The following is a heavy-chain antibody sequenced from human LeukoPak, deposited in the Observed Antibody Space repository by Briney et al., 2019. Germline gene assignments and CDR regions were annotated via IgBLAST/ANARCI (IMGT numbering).Heavy chain of an antibody. CDR3: ARGSGVGAPNWFDP. CDR2: IIPILGIA. CDR1: GGTFSSYA. V-gene: IGHV1-69*04. J-gene: IGHJ5*02. D-gene: IGHD1-26*01. Sequence: SVKVSCKASGGTFSSYAISWVRQAPGQGLEWMGRIIPILGIANYAQKFQGRVTITADKSTSTAYMEPSSLRSEDTAVYYCARGSGVGAPNWFDPWGQGTLVTVSS.